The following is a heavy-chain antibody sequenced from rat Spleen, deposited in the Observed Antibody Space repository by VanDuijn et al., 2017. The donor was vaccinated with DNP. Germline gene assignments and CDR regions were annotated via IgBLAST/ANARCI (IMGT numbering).Heavy chain of an antibody. D-gene: IGHD3-8*01. CDR1: GFTFSDYY. CDR2: ISYDSNTT. J-gene: IGHJ2*01. V-gene: IGHV5-29*01. CDR3: TSNPHIRTAAPFDY. Sequence: EVQLVESDGGLVQPGRSLKLSCVVSGFTFSDYYMAWVRQAPTKGLEWVATISYDSNTTYYRDSMKGRFTISRDNAKSTLYLQVNSLRSEDTATYYCTSNPHIRTAAPFDYWGQGVMVTVSS.